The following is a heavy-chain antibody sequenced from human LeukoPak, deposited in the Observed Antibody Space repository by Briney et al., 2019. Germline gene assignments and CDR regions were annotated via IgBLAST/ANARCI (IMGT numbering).Heavy chain of an antibody. Sequence: GGSLRLSCAASGFTFSSYAMHWVRQAPGKGLEWVAVISYDGSNKYYADSVKGRFTISRDNSKNTLYLQMNSLRAEDTAVYYCARVGQQLADYYYYMDAWGKGTTVTVSS. V-gene: IGHV3-30*04. CDR1: GFTFSSYA. D-gene: IGHD6-13*01. CDR2: ISYDGSNK. J-gene: IGHJ6*03. CDR3: ARVGQQLADYYYYMDA.